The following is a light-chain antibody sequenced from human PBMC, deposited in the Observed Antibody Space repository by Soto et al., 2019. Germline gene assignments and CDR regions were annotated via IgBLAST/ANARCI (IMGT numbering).Light chain of an antibody. Sequence: EIVLTQSPGTLSLSPGERATLSCRASQSVSSSYLAWYQQKPGQAPRLLIYVASSRATGVPDRFSGSGSGTDFALTISRLEPKDFAVYYCQQYTTSPPAYTFGQGTKLEIK. CDR2: VAS. CDR3: QQYTTSPPAYT. CDR1: QSVSSSY. J-gene: IGKJ2*01. V-gene: IGKV3-20*01.